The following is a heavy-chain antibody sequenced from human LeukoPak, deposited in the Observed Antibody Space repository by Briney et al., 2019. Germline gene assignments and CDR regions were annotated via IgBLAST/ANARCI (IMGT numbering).Heavy chain of an antibody. CDR1: GYTFTSYG. CDR3: AREGYSSSWYQLDY. D-gene: IGHD6-13*01. V-gene: IGHV1-18*01. CDR2: ISAYNGNT. Sequence: VSVKVSCKASGYTFTSYGISWVRQAPGQGLEWMGWISAYNGNTNYAQKLQGRVTMTTDTSTSTAYMELRSLRSDDTAVYYCAREGYSSSWYQLDYWGRGTLVTVSS. J-gene: IGHJ4*02.